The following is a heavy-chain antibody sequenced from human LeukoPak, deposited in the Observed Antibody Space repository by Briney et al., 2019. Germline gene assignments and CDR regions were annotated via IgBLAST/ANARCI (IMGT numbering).Heavy chain of an antibody. D-gene: IGHD3-3*01. J-gene: IGHJ4*02. CDR2: IYYSGST. V-gene: IGHV4-30-4*07. Sequence: PSETLSLTCAVSGGSISSGGYSWSWIRQPPGKGLEWIGYIYYSGSTYYNPSLKSRVTISVDTSKNQFSLKLSSVTAADTAVYYCASSLEITYYDFWSGKGGYFDYWGQGTLVTVSS. CDR1: GGSISSGGYS. CDR3: ASSLEITYYDFWSGKGGYFDY.